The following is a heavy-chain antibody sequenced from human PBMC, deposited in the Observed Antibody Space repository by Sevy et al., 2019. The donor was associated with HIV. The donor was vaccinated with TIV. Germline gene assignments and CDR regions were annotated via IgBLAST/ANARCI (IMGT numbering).Heavy chain of an antibody. J-gene: IGHJ4*02. V-gene: IGHV3-48*01. D-gene: IGHD6-19*01. CDR1: GFTFSSYS. CDR2: ISSRSSTI. Sequence: GGSLRLSCAASGFTFSSYSMNWVRQAPGKGLEWVSYISSRSSTIDYADSVKGRFTISRENAKNSLYLQMNSLRADDTVVYYCVRVETRGYSSGWDVFDYWGQGILVTVSS. CDR3: VRVETRGYSSGWDVFDY.